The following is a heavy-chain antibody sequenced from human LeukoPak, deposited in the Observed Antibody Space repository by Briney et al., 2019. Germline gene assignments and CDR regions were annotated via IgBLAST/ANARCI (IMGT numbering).Heavy chain of an antibody. Sequence: PSETLSLTCTVSGGSISTYYWTWIRQPPGKGLEWIGEINHSGSTNNNPSLKSRVTISVDTSKNQFSLKLSSVTAADTAVYYCARGVARHWYFDLWGRGTLVTVSS. CDR2: INHSGST. D-gene: IGHD2-15*01. CDR1: GGSISTYY. J-gene: IGHJ2*01. V-gene: IGHV4-34*01. CDR3: ARGVARHWYFDL.